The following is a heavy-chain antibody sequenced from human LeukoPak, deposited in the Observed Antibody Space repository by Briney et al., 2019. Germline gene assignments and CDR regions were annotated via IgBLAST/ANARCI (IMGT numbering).Heavy chain of an antibody. D-gene: IGHD4-17*01. J-gene: IGHJ4*02. V-gene: IGHV4-34*01. CDR1: GGSFSGYY. CDR3: ARRHDYGDYTFDY. Sequence: SETLSLTCAVYGGSFSGYYWSWIRQPPGKGLEWIGEINHSGSTNYNPSLKSRVTISVDTSKNQFSLKLSSVTAADTAVYYCARRHDYGDYTFDYWGQGTLVTVSS. CDR2: INHSGST.